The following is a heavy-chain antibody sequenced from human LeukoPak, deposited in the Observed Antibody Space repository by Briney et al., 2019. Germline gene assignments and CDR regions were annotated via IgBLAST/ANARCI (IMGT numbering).Heavy chain of an antibody. V-gene: IGHV1-8*01. CDR3: ARGSGPRIAARFFDY. CDR2: MNPNSGNT. CDR1: GYTFTSYD. Sequence: GASVKVSCMASGYTFTSYDINWVRQATGQGLEWMGWMNPNSGNTGYAQKFQGRVTMTRNTSISTAYMELSSLRSEDTAVYYCARGSGPRIAARFFDYWGQGTLVTVSS. D-gene: IGHD6-6*01. J-gene: IGHJ4*02.